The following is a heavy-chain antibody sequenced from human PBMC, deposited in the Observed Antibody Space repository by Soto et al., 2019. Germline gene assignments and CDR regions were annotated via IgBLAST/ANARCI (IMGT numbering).Heavy chain of an antibody. CDR1: GGSLFGDY. D-gene: IGHD5-12*01. CDR3: ARARRLENWFDP. Sequence: PXETLTLTCTVAGGSLFGDYCTWIRQPAGGGLEWIGRINSDGNTNYSPSLKSRVTMSVDPSRKHFSLNLTSVTAADTASYFCARARRLENWFDPRGPGIQATVS. V-gene: IGHV4-4*07. J-gene: IGHJ5*02. CDR2: INSDGNT.